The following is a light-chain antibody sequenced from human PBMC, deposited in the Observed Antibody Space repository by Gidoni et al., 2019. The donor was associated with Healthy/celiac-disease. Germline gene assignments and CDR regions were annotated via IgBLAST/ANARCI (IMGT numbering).Light chain of an antibody. J-gene: IGKJ2*01. V-gene: IGKV1-39*01. Sequence: DIQMTQSPSSLSASVGDRVTITSRASQSISSYLNWYQQKPGKAPKLLIYAASSLKSGVPSRFSGSGSGTDFTLTISSLQPEDFATYYCQQSYSTPYTFGQGTKLENK. CDR1: QSISSY. CDR2: AAS. CDR3: QQSYSTPYT.